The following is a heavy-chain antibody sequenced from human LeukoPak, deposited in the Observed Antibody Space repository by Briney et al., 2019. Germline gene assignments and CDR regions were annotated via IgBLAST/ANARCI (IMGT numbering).Heavy chain of an antibody. J-gene: IGHJ4*02. CDR1: GGSISDYY. V-gene: IGHV4-59*08. D-gene: IGHD1-26*01. CDR3: ARRKSGTYGSWIDY. Sequence: SETLSLTCTVSGGSISDYYWGWIRQPPGKELEWIGYIYFSGNTNYNPSLKSRVTMSVDTSKNQFALSLSSVTVADTAVYYCARRKSGTYGSWIDYWGQGTVVTVST. CDR2: IYFSGNT.